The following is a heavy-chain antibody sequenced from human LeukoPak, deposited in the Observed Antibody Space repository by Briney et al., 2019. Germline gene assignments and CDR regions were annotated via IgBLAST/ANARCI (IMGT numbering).Heavy chain of an antibody. V-gene: IGHV3-49*04. CDR2: IRSKAYGGTT. CDR1: GFTFGDYA. D-gene: IGHD6-13*01. J-gene: IGHJ6*03. CDR3: TTVSSWPFYYMDV. Sequence: GGSLRLSCTGSGFTFGDYAMNWVRQAPGKGLEWVGFIRSKAYGGTTEYAASVKGRFTISRDDSKNTLYLQMNSLKTEDTAVYYCTTVSSWPFYYMDVWGKGTTVTVSS.